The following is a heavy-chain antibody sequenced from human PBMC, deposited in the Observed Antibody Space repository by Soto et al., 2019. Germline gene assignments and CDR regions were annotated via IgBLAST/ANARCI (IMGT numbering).Heavy chain of an antibody. D-gene: IGHD1-1*01. CDR1: GFTLRSYW. CDR2: IGGSGSNT. V-gene: IGHV3-74*01. CDR3: ARNLNGYGNWDY. Sequence: GSLRLSCAASGFTLRSYWMHWVRQAPGGGLVWVSRIGGSGSNTFYADSVKGRFTISRDNAKNTLYLQMNNLSPEDTAVYYCARNLNGYGNWDYWGQGNLVTVSS. J-gene: IGHJ4*02.